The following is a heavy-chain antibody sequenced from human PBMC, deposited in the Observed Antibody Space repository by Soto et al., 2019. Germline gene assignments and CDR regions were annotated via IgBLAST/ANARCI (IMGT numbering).Heavy chain of an antibody. CDR3: ARESSIAARGLDY. Sequence: GGSLRLSCAASGFTFSSYWMSWVRQAPGKGLEWVANIKQDGSEKYYVDSVKGRFTISRDNAKNSLYLQMNSLRAEDTAVYYCARESSIAARGLDYWGQGTLVTVSS. CDR1: GFTFSSYW. J-gene: IGHJ4*02. V-gene: IGHV3-7*01. D-gene: IGHD6-6*01. CDR2: IKQDGSEK.